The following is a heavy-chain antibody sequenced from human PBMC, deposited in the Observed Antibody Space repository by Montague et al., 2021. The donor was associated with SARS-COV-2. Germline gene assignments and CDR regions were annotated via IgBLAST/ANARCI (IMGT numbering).Heavy chain of an antibody. CDR2: IYDSCST. D-gene: IGHD4-11*01. J-gene: IGHJ5*02. V-gene: IGHV4-59*01. CDR1: GGSISSYY. CDR3: AREDYSNTWFDP. Sequence: SETLSLTCTVSGGSISSYYCSWIRQPPGTGLEWIGNIYDSCSTNYNPSLKIRVTISVYTSKNQISLKLSSVTAADTAVYYCAREDYSNTWFDPWGPGTMVTVSS.